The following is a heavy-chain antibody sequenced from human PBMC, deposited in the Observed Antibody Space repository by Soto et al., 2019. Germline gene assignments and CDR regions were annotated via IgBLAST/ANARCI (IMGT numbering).Heavy chain of an antibody. CDR2: INHSGTT. J-gene: IGHJ6*02. D-gene: IGHD1-20*01. Sequence: QVQLQQWGAGLLKPSETLALTCGVYRGSFSGFYWSWVRQTPGGGLEWIGEINHSGTTNYNPSFQNRVTISVDKSTNNFSLKMTSVTAADAAVYYCARGRGHVYGSNFYGLDVWGQGTTVTVSS. CDR1: RGSFSGFY. CDR3: ARGRGHVYGSNFYGLDV. V-gene: IGHV4-34*01.